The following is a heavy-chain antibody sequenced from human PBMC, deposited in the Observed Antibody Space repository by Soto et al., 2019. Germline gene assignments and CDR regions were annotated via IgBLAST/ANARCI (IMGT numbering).Heavy chain of an antibody. CDR1: GFTFSSYG. CDR3: ATHDGAPVGDAFDV. J-gene: IGHJ3*01. CDR2: ISSSSSTI. Sequence: SLRLSCAASGFTFSSYGMHWVRQAPGKGLEWVSYISSSSSTIYYADSVKGRFTISRDNAKNSLYLQMNSLRDEDTAVYYCATHDGAPVGDAFDVWGQGTMVTVSS. D-gene: IGHD3-10*01. V-gene: IGHV3-48*02.